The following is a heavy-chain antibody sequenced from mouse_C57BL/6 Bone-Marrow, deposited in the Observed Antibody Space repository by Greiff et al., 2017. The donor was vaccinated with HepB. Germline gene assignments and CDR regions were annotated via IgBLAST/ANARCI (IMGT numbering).Heavy chain of an antibody. CDR3: AREGLCLDYYAMDY. V-gene: IGHV1-64*01. CDR1: GYTFTSYW. J-gene: IGHJ4*01. CDR2: IHPNSGST. D-gene: IGHD1-1*02. Sequence: QVQLKQPGAELVKPGASVKLSCKASGYTFTSYWMHWVKQRPGQGLEWIGMIHPNSGSTNYNEKFKSKATLTVDKSSSTAYMQHSSLTSEDSAVYYCAREGLCLDYYAMDYWGQGTSVTVSS.